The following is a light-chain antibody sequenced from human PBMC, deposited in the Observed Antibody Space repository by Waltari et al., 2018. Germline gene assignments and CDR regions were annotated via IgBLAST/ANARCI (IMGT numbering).Light chain of an antibody. CDR1: SSDVGGYNY. CDR3: SSYTSSSTLG. Sequence: QSALTQPASVSGSPGQSITISCTGTSSDVGGYNYVAWYQQHPGKAPKLMIYEVSNRLSGVSNRFSGSNAGNTASLTISGLQAEDEADYYCSSYTSSSTLGFGGGTKLTVL. CDR2: EVS. J-gene: IGLJ2*01. V-gene: IGLV2-14*01.